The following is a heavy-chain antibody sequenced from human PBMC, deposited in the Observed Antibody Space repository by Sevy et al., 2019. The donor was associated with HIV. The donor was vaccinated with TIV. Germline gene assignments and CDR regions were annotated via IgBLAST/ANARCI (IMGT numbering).Heavy chain of an antibody. CDR2: INESGDT. Sequence: SETLSLTCAVYGGSFSSHYWSWIRQPPGKGLEWIGEINESGDTNFNPSLKSRVTMSVDTSKNQYSLKVRSVTAADTAVYFCARDPRRYGDGDGLDIWGQGTLVTVSS. D-gene: IGHD6-6*01. CDR1: GGSFSSHY. J-gene: IGHJ3*02. V-gene: IGHV4-34*01. CDR3: ARDPRRYGDGDGLDI.